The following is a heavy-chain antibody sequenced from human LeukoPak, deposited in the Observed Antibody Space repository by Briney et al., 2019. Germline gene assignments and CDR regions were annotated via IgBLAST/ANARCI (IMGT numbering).Heavy chain of an antibody. CDR3: ARRAYDFWSGYYFDY. Sequence: SETLSLTCAVYGGSFSGYYWSWIRQPPGKGLEWIGEINHSGSTNYNPSLKSRVTISVDTSKNQFSLRLSSVTAADTAVYYCARRAYDFWSGYYFDYWGQGTLVTVSS. J-gene: IGHJ4*02. CDR2: INHSGST. CDR1: GGSFSGYY. V-gene: IGHV4-34*01. D-gene: IGHD3-3*01.